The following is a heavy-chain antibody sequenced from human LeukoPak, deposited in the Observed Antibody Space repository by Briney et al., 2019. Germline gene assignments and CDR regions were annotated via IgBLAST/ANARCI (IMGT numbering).Heavy chain of an antibody. CDR2: INHSGST. CDR1: GGSFSGYY. D-gene: IGHD3-9*01. Sequence: KPSETLSLTCAVYGGSFSGYYWSWSRQPPGKGLEWIGEINHSGSTNYNPSLKSRVTISVDTSKNQFSLKLSSVTAADTAVYYCARGNFVLRYFDWFDYWGQGTLVTVSS. V-gene: IGHV4-34*01. CDR3: ARGNFVLRYFDWFDY. J-gene: IGHJ4*02.